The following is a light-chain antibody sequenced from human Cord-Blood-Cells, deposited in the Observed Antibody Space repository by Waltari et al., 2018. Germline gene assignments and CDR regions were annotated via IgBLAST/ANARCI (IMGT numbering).Light chain of an antibody. CDR2: AAS. Sequence: DVESSKSTYSLSESVGDMVTITCRASQRISSYLNWYQQKPGKAPKLLFYAASSLQSGVPSRFSGSGSGTDFTLIISSLQPEDFATYYCQPSYSTPYPFGQGTKL. CDR3: QPSYSTPYP. V-gene: IGKV1-39*01. J-gene: IGKJ2*01. CDR1: QRISSY.